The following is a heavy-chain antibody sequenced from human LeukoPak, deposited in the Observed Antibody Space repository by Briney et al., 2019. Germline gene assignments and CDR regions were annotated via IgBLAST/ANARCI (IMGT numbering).Heavy chain of an antibody. CDR1: GFTFSSYS. Sequence: GGSLRLSCAASGFTFSSYSMNWVRQAPGKGLDWVSSISSSSSYIYYADSVKGRFTISRDNAKNSLYLQMNSLRAEDTAVYYCARGLVGATGAYYFDYWGQGTLVTVSS. V-gene: IGHV3-21*01. CDR3: ARGLVGATGAYYFDY. CDR2: ISSSSSYI. J-gene: IGHJ4*02. D-gene: IGHD1-26*01.